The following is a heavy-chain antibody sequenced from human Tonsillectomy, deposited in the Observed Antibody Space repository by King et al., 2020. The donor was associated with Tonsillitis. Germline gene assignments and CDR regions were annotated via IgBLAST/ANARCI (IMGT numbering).Heavy chain of an antibody. J-gene: IGHJ3*01. V-gene: IGHV3-49*03. CDR3: TRGPVLTDTAGNDDAFAV. CDR1: GFDFGDYA. Sequence: VQLQESGGELVQPGRSLSLSCTTSGFDFGDYAMTWLRQAPGKGLEWVGFIRSRADSGTASYAASAEGRFTMSRADHLGIVYLHMNDLKSDEAGVYFCTRGPVLTDTAGNDDAFAVWGQGTLVTVSS. D-gene: IGHD5-18*01. CDR2: IRSRADSGTA.